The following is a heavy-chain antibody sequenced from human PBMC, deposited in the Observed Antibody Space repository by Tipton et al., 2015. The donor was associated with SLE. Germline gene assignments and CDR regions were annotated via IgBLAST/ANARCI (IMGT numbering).Heavy chain of an antibody. CDR2: ISTYNGNT. V-gene: IGHV1-18*01. Sequence: VQLVQSGAEVKKPGASVKVSCKASGYTFTSYGISWVRQAPGQGLEWMGWISTYNGNTNYAQKLQGRVTMTTDTSTSTAYMELRSLRSDDTAVYYCARVLDSAVAGPVFDYWGQGTLVTVSS. J-gene: IGHJ4*02. CDR1: GYTFTSYG. D-gene: IGHD6-19*01. CDR3: ARVLDSAVAGPVFDY.